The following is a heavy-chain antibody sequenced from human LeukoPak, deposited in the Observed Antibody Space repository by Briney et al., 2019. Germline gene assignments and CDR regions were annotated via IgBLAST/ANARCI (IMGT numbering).Heavy chain of an antibody. V-gene: IGHV3-30*18. Sequence: TGGSLRLSCAASGFTLSSYSMRWVRQAQSKGLEWVAVISYDGSNKYYADSVKGRFTISRDNSKNTLYLQMNSLRAEDTAVYYCAKDRWGARFLEWLLDYWGQGTLVTVSS. CDR1: GFTLSSYS. J-gene: IGHJ4*02. D-gene: IGHD3-3*01. CDR2: ISYDGSNK. CDR3: AKDRWGARFLEWLLDY.